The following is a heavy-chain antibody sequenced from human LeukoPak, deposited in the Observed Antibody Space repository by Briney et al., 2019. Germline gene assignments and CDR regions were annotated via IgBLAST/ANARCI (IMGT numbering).Heavy chain of an antibody. CDR2: ISGSGGST. V-gene: IGHV3-23*01. Sequence: GGSLRLSCAASGFTFSSYAMSWVRQAPGKGLEWVSAISGSGGSTYYADSVKGRFTISRDNSKNTLYLQMNSLRAEDTAVYYCAIYPGWFGEPKDAFDIWGQGTMVTVSS. CDR1: GFTFSSYA. D-gene: IGHD3-10*01. J-gene: IGHJ3*02. CDR3: AIYPGWFGEPKDAFDI.